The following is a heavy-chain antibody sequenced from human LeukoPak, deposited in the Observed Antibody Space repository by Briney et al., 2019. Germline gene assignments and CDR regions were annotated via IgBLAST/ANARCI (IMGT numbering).Heavy chain of an antibody. CDR3: ARTYYGAGEFDY. V-gene: IGHV3-53*01. J-gene: IGHJ4*02. CDR2: IYSGGST. CDR1: GFTVSSNY. D-gene: IGHD3-10*01. Sequence: WGSLRLSCAASGFTVSSNYMSWVRQAPGKGLEGVSVIYSGGSTYSPDSVKGRFTISRNNSKNTLYLQMNSLRAEETAVYYCARTYYGAGEFDYGGKGTLVTVS.